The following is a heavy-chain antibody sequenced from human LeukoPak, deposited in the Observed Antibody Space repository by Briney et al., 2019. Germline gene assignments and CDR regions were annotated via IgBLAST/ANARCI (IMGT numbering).Heavy chain of an antibody. J-gene: IGHJ4*02. CDR1: GFTVSSTY. V-gene: IGHV3-66*01. Sequence: GGSLRLSCAASGFTVSSTYMSWVRQTPGKGLEWVSVIYSGGSTYYADSVKGRFTISRDNSKNTLYLQMSSLRAEDTAVYYCARDLLEWYFDYWGQGTLVTVSS. CDR2: IYSGGST. D-gene: IGHD3-3*01. CDR3: ARDLLEWYFDY.